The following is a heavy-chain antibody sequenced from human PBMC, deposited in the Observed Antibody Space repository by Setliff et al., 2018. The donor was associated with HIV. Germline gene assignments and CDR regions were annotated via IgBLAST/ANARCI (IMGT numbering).Heavy chain of an antibody. CDR2: IYYTGSA. D-gene: IGHD2-21*02. CDR3: ARELYGGNSRPFDY. V-gene: IGHV4-31*03. J-gene: IGHJ4*02. Sequence: SETLSLTCSVSGDSINTGDYYWSWIRQHPGKGLEWIGYIYYTGSAYYNPSLKSRLTISVDASKNQFSLKLSSVTAADAAVYYCARELYGGNSRPFDYWGQGALVTGLL. CDR1: GDSINTGDYY.